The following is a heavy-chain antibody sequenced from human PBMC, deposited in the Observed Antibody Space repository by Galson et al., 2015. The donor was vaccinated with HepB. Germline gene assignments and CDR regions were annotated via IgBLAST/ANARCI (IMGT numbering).Heavy chain of an antibody. V-gene: IGHV1-24*01. CDR1: GYTLTELS. Sequence: SVKVSCKVSGYTLTELSMHWVRQAPGKGLEWMGGFDPEDGETIYAQKFQGRVTMTEDTSTDTAYMELSSLRSEDTAVYYCATDRLRSSSLPIWGQGTLVTVSS. CDR2: FDPEDGET. D-gene: IGHD6-13*01. J-gene: IGHJ4*02. CDR3: ATDRLRSSSLPI.